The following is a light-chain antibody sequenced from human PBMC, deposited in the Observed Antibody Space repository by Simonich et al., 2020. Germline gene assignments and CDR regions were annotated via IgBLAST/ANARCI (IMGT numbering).Light chain of an antibody. CDR1: QGISSY. CDR2: AAS. Sequence: DIQLTQSPSFLSASVGDRVTITCRASQGISSYLAWYQQKPGKAPKLLIYAASTLQSGVPSRFGGSGSGTEFTLTISSLQPEDFATYYCQQLNSYPFFGPGTKVDIK. J-gene: IGKJ3*01. CDR3: QQLNSYPF. V-gene: IGKV1-9*01.